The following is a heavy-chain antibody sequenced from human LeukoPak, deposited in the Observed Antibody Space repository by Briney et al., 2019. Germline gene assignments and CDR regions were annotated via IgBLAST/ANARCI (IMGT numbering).Heavy chain of an antibody. V-gene: IGHV3-49*03. CDR3: SRGSGWLSVY. CDR2: ISGGTT. D-gene: IGHD6-19*01. J-gene: IGHJ4*02. Sequence: GGSLRLSCTASGFTFGDYLMSWFRQAPGKGLEWIGFISGGTTEDAASVKGTFTISRDDSTSIAYLQMHSLTTEDTAVYYCSRGSGWLSVYWGQGTLVTVSS. CDR1: GFTFGDYL.